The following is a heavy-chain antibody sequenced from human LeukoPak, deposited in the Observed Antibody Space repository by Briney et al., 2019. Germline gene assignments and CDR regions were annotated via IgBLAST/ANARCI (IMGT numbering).Heavy chain of an antibody. CDR2: INHSGST. Sequence: GSLRLSCAASGFTFSSYGMSWVRQPPGKGLEWIGEINHSGSTNYNPSLKSRVTISVDTSKNQFSLKLSSVTAADTAVYYCARRKVAPYSYDSSGYYRYFDYWGQGTLVTVSS. V-gene: IGHV4-34*01. J-gene: IGHJ4*02. CDR1: GFTFSSYG. CDR3: ARRKVAPYSYDSSGYYRYFDY. D-gene: IGHD3-22*01.